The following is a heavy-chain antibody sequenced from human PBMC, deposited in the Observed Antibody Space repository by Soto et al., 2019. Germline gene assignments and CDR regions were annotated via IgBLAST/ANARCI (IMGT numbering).Heavy chain of an antibody. CDR2: INHSGST. D-gene: IGHD6-19*01. CDR3: ARAYYSSGWYRYYYYGMDV. Sequence: PSETLSLTCAVYGGSFSGYYWSWIRQPPGKGLEWIGEINHSGSTNYNPSLKSRVTISVDTSKNQFSLKLSSVTAADTAVYYCARAYYSSGWYRYYYYGMDVWGQGPTVTVS. CDR1: GGSFSGYY. V-gene: IGHV4-34*01. J-gene: IGHJ6*02.